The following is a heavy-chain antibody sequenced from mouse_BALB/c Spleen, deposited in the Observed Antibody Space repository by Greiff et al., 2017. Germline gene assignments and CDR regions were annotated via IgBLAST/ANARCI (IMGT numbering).Heavy chain of an antibody. CDR3: ARDLMITTAGPYYAMDY. V-gene: IGHV5-12-1*01. D-gene: IGHD2-4*01. J-gene: IGHJ4*01. Sequence: EVQLVESGGGLVKPGGSLKLSCAASGFAFSSYDMSWVRQTPEKRLEWVAYISSGGGSTYYPDTVKGRFTISRDNAKNTLYLQMSSLKSEDTAMYYCARDLMITTAGPYYAMDYWGQGTTLTVSS. CDR2: ISSGGGST. CDR1: GFAFSSYD.